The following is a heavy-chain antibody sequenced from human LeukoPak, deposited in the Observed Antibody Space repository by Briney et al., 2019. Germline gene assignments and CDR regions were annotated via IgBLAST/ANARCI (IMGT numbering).Heavy chain of an antibody. CDR1: GYTFTGYY. CDR3: ARDHYGDYYGLPDY. D-gene: IGHD4-17*01. Sequence: GASVKVSCKASGYTFTGYYMHWVRQAPGQGLEWMGWINPNSGGTNYAQKFQGRVTVTRDTSISTAYMELSRLRSDDTAVYYCARDHYGDYYGLPDYWGQGTLVTVSS. J-gene: IGHJ4*02. V-gene: IGHV1-2*02. CDR2: INPNSGGT.